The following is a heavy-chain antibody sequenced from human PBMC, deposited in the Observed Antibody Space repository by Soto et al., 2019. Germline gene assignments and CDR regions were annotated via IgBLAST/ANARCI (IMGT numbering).Heavy chain of an antibody. Sequence: QVQLVQSGAEVKKPGSSVKVSCKASGGTFSTSLISWVRQAPGQGLEWMGGIIPIFGTPNYAQKFQGRVTLTADESTSTVYMELNSLRSEDTAMDYCARGYTDYDDHSYYVDSWGQGTQVTVSS. J-gene: IGHJ4*02. V-gene: IGHV1-69*01. CDR1: GGTFSTSL. CDR2: IIPIFGTP. D-gene: IGHD3-22*01. CDR3: ARGYTDYDDHSYYVDS.